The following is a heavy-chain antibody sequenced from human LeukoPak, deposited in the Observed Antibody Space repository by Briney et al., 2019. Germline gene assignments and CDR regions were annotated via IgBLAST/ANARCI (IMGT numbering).Heavy chain of an antibody. Sequence: SETLSLTCAVYGGSFSGYYWSWIRQPPGKGLEWIGEINHSGSTNYNPSLKSRVTISVDTSKDQFSLKLSSVTAADTAVYYCARPIGYCSSTGCYNSFDRWGQGTLVTVSS. CDR2: INHSGST. J-gene: IGHJ5*02. D-gene: IGHD2-2*01. V-gene: IGHV4-34*01. CDR3: ARPIGYCSSTGCYNSFDR. CDR1: GGSFSGYY.